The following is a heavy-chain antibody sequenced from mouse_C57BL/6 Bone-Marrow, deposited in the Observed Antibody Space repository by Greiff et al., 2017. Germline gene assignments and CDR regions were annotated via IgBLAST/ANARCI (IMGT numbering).Heavy chain of an antibody. CDR2: INPNYGTT. D-gene: IGHD2-4*01. CDR3: ASGYDYDYSRDY. J-gene: IGHJ4*01. CDR1: GYSFTDYN. V-gene: IGHV1-39*01. Sequence: VQLKESGPELVKPGASVKISCKASGYSFTDYNMNWVKQSNGKSLEWIGVINPNYGTTSYNQKFKGKATLTVDQSSSTAYMQLNSLTSEDSAVYYVASGYDYDYSRDYGGRGTAVTVTS.